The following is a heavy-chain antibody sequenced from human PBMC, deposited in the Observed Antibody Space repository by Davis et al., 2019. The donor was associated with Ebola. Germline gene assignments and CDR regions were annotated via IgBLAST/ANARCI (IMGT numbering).Heavy chain of an antibody. D-gene: IGHD3-16*01. V-gene: IGHV3-30*18. CDR1: GFTFYRYE. CDR2: ISSDGSRE. Sequence: EGSLRLSCAASGFTFYRYEMNWVRQAPGKGLEWVALISSDGSREYYADSVEGRFTISKDNSGNTLYLHMNALTAEDTALYYCAKLRSHDYTDSSDDFYLDLWGRGTLVTVSS. CDR3: AKLRSHDYTDSSDDFYLDL. J-gene: IGHJ2*01.